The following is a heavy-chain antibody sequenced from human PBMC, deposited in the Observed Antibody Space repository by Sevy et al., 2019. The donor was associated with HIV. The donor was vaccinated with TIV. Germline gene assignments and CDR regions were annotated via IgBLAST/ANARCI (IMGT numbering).Heavy chain of an antibody. CDR2: IKRDGSEK. J-gene: IGHJ4*02. CDR1: GFTFSNYW. Sequence: GGSLRLSCAGSGFTFSNYWMSWVRQAPGKGLEWVANIKRDGSEKYYVASVKGRFTISRDNFKNTLYLQINSLRADDTAVYYCAKETTAGYYWGQGTLVTVSS. D-gene: IGHD6-13*01. CDR3: AKETTAGYY. V-gene: IGHV3-7*03.